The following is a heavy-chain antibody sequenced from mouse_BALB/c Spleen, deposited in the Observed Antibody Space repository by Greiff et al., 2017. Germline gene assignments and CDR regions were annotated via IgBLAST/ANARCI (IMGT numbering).Heavy chain of an antibody. CDR3: ARGDYGSLYYFDY. CDR2: ISYDGSN. CDR1: GYSITSGYY. Sequence: VQLKESGPGLVKPSQSLSLTCSVTGYSITSGYYWNWIRQFPGNKLEWMGYISYDGSNNYNPSLKNRISITRDTSKNQFFLKLNSVTTEDTATYYCARGDYGSLYYFDYWGQGTTLTVSS. V-gene: IGHV3-6*02. D-gene: IGHD1-1*01. J-gene: IGHJ2*01.